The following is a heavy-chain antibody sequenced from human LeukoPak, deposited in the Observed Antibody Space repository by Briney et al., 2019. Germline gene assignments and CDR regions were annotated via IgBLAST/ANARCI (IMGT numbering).Heavy chain of an antibody. CDR1: GGSINTRSYF. V-gene: IGHV4-39*01. D-gene: IGHD3-3*01. CDR2: MYYSGTT. Sequence: PSETLSLTCSASGGSINTRSYFWGWIRQSPGKGLEWITSMYYSGTTYYNPSLKSRVTISVDTYKSQLSLKLSSVTAADTAVYYCARLTTEYYYYYMDVWGKGTTVTISS. CDR3: ARLTTEYYYYYMDV. J-gene: IGHJ6*03.